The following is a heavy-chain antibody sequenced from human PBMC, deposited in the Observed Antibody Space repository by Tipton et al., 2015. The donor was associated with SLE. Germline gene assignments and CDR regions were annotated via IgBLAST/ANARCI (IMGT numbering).Heavy chain of an antibody. Sequence: TLSLTCAVSGYSISSGYYWGWIRQPPGKGLEWIGSIYHSGSTYYNPSLKSRLTISVDTSKNLFSLKLSSVTAADTAVYYCASAVVVNNDWYFDLWGRGTLVTVSS. CDR3: ASAVVVNNDWYFDL. V-gene: IGHV4-38-2*01. J-gene: IGHJ2*01. D-gene: IGHD3-22*01. CDR1: GYSISSGYY. CDR2: IYHSGST.